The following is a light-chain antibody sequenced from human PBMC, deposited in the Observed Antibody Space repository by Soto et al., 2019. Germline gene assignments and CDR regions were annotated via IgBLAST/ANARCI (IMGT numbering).Light chain of an antibody. CDR2: KAS. CDR1: TTITKW. V-gene: IGKV1-5*03. CDR3: QMYNNYPYA. Sequence: DIGSTQSPSTLSASVGDRVTITCRANTTITKWMAWFQQKSGKTPRLMIHKASILEVGVPSRFSGSGYGTEFTLTINNLQPEDFATYYCQMYNNYPYAFGQGTRLEI. J-gene: IGKJ2*01.